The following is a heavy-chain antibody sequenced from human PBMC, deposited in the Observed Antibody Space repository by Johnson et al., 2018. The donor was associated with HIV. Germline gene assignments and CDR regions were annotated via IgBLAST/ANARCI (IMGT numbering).Heavy chain of an antibody. CDR2: IRSKANSYAT. J-gene: IGHJ3*02. V-gene: IGHV3-73*02. Sequence: VQLVESGGGLVQPGGSLKLSCAASGFTFSGSAMHWVRQASGKGLEWVGRIRSKANSYATAYAASVKGRFTISTDNSNNTLYLQMNSLRAEDTAVYYCAKGLVAAALRWGGAFDIWGQGTMVTVSS. CDR1: GFTFSGSA. CDR3: AKGLVAAALRWGGAFDI. D-gene: IGHD2-2*01.